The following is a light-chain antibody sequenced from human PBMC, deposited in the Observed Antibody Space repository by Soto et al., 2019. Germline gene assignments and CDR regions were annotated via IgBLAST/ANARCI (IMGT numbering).Light chain of an antibody. CDR3: QQSYSTRWT. CDR1: QSISSY. V-gene: IGKV1-39*01. Sequence: DIQMTQSPSSLSASVGDRVTITCRASQSISSYLNWYQQKPGKAPKLLIYAASSLQSGVPSRFSGSGSGTDFTLTISSLQPEDFATYYCQQSYSTRWTFGPVTQV. J-gene: IGKJ1*01. CDR2: AAS.